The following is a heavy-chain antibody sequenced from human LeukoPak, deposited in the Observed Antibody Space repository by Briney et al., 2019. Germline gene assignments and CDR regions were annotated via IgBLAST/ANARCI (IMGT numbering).Heavy chain of an antibody. D-gene: IGHD3-10*01. Sequence: ASVKVPCKAYGYTFSSYGISWVRQAPGQGLEWMGWINTNTGNPTYAQGFTGRLVFSLDTSVSTAYLQLSNLRAEDTAVYYCAKVAAMIRGPYYFYYMDVWGKGTTVTVSS. CDR2: INTNTGNP. J-gene: IGHJ6*03. CDR3: AKVAAMIRGPYYFYYMDV. CDR1: GYTFSSYG. V-gene: IGHV7-4-1*02.